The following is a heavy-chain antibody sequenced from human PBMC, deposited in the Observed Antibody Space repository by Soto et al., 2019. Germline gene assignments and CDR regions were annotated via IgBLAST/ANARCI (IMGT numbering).Heavy chain of an antibody. CDR2: IYWNDDK. CDR1: GFSLSSSGVG. V-gene: IGHV2-5*01. Sequence: QITLKESGPTLVKPTQTLTLTCTFSGFSLSSSGVGVGWIRQPPGKALEWLALIYWNDDKRYTPSLKSRLTTTMHPSNNQRVLTLTNLDTVDTDTYYFSHTGRGAYYYYAMNVWSQGPPITVSS. J-gene: IGHJ6*02. CDR3: SHTGRGAYYYYAMNV. D-gene: IGHD1-26*01.